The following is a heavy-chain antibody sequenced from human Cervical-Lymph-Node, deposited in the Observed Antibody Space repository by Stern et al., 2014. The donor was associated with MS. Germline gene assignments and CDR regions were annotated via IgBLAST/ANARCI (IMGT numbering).Heavy chain of an antibody. CDR3: STDSTMAPFDF. V-gene: IGHV3-15*01. Sequence: EVQLVESGEGLVKPGGSLRLSCAASGFTFINAWMSWVRQAPGKGLEWVGRIKSTIDGGTTDNAAPVKGRLTISRDDSKNTLYLQMDSLMTEDTAVYYCSTDSTMAPFDFWGLGTLVTVSS. D-gene: IGHD3-10*01. CDR2: IKSTIDGGTT. CDR1: GFTFINAW. J-gene: IGHJ4*02.